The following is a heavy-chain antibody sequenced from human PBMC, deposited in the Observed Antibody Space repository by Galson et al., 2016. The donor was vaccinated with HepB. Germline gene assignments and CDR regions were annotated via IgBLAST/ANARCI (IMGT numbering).Heavy chain of an antibody. CDR1: GGSISTYY. D-gene: IGHD3-10*01. J-gene: IGHJ4*02. V-gene: IGHV4-59*12. Sequence: ETLSLTCTVSGGSISTYYWNWIRQPPGKGLEWIGYIYYSGSTNYNPSLKSRVTLSVDTSKNQFSLKLSSVTAADTAVYFCARDRSSGSGSFGYWGQGTLVTVAS. CDR2: IYYSGST. CDR3: ARDRSSGSGSFGY.